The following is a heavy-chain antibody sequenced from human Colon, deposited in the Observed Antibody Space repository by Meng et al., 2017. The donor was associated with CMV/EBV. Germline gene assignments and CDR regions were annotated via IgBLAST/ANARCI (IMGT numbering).Heavy chain of an antibody. Sequence: GESLKISCAASGFTFRGYAMSWVRQAPGKGLEWVASISGSTTSTDYADSVKGRFTISRDNSKNTLYLQMDSLRAEDTAVYYCAREGGPDPYYYYGMDVWGQGTTVTVSS. D-gene: IGHD2-15*01. J-gene: IGHJ6*02. CDR3: AREGGPDPYYYYGMDV. V-gene: IGHV3-23*01. CDR2: ISGSTTST. CDR1: GFTFRGYA.